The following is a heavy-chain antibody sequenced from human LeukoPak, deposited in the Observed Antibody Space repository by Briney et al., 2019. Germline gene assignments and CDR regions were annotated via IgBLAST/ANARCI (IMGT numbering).Heavy chain of an antibody. CDR2: IKQDGSEK. V-gene: IGHV3-7*01. CDR3: ARDGLLLWFGELLPSYFYY. J-gene: IGHJ4*02. Sequence: GGSLRLSCAASGFTFSSYWMSWVRQAPGKGLEWVANIKQDGSEKYYVDSVKGRFTISRDNAKNSLYLQMNSLRAEDTAVYYCARDGLLLWFGELLPSYFYYWGQETLLTVSS. D-gene: IGHD3-10*01. CDR1: GFTFSSYW.